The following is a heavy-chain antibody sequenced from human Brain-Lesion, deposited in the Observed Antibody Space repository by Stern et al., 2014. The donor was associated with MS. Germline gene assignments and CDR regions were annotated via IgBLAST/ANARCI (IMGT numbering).Heavy chain of an antibody. D-gene: IGHD1-26*01. CDR1: GYTLTEFS. V-gene: IGHV1-24*01. J-gene: IGHJ4*02. Sequence: QDQLVQSGAEVKKPGASVKVSCKVSGYTLTEFSMHWVRQAPRKGLEWMGGFDPEDGEAIYAQKFQGRGTMTEDTSTGTAYMELSSLRSEDTAVYYCATLSPGAGGNYYRHFDYWGQGTLVTVSS. CDR3: ATLSPGAGGNYYRHFDY. CDR2: FDPEDGEA.